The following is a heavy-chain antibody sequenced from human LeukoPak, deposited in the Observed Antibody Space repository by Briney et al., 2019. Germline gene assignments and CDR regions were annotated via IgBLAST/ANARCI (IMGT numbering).Heavy chain of an antibody. CDR2: IKQDGSEK. J-gene: IGHJ4*02. V-gene: IGHV3-7*01. CDR1: TFTFSNYW. CDR3: ATEGEWYRSFDF. D-gene: IGHD3-3*01. Sequence: GGSLRLSCAASTFTFSNYWMTWVRQAPGKGLEWVANIKQDGSEKYYVDSVKGRFTISRDNAENSLYLQVNNLRAEDTAVYYCATEGEWYRSFDFWGQGTLVTVSS.